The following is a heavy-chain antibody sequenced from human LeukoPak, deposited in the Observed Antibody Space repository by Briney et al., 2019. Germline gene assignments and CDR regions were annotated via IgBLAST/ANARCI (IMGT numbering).Heavy chain of an antibody. D-gene: IGHD3-22*01. V-gene: IGHV3-23*01. CDR2: ITPNADRT. CDR3: AIMHGYYDGSGYWVQ. Sequence: GGSLRLSCAASGFTFGSYGMSWVRQAPGMGLEWVSFITPNADRTSYADSVEGRFTISRGNPRNTLYMQMNSLRDEDTALYYCAIMHGYYDGSGYWVQWGQGTLVTVSS. CDR1: GFTFGSYG. J-gene: IGHJ1*01.